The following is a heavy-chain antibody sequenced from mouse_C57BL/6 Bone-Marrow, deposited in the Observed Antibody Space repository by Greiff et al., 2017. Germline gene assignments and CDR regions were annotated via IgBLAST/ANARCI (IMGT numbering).Heavy chain of an antibody. Sequence: QVQLQQSGAELVRPGASVKLSCKASGYTFTDYYINWVKQRPGQGLEWIARIYPGSGNTYYNEKFKGKATLTAEKSSSTAYMQLSSLTSEDSAVYFCARGDYSMFAYWGQGTLVTVSA. D-gene: IGHD2-5*01. CDR2: IYPGSGNT. CDR1: GYTFTDYY. J-gene: IGHJ3*01. V-gene: IGHV1-76*01. CDR3: ARGDYSMFAY.